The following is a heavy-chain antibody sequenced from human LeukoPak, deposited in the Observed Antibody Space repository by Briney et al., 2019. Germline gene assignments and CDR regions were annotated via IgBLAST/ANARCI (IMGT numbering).Heavy chain of an antibody. CDR2: ISSSSNYI. D-gene: IGHD6-19*01. CDR1: GFTFTSYS. CDR3: AREPGDSSGWSE. V-gene: IGHV3-21*01. J-gene: IGHJ4*02. Sequence: KSGGSLRLSCAASGFTFTSYSMNWVRQAPGKGLEWVSSISSSSNYIYYADSVKGRFTISRDNAKNLLYLQMNSLRAEDTAVYYCAREPGDSSGWSEWGQGTLVTVSS.